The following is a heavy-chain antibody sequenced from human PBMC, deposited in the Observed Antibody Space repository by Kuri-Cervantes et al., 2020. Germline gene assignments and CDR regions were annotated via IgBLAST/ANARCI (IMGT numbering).Heavy chain of an antibody. J-gene: IGHJ1*01. V-gene: IGHV4-39*01. D-gene: IGHD3-22*01. CDR1: GGSISSSNW. CDR2: IYYSGST. Sequence: SQTLPLTCAVSGGSISSSNWWSWVRQPPGKGLEWIGSIYYSGSTYYNPSLKSRVTISVDTSKNQFSLKLSSVTAADTAVYYCGNYYDSSGYYSGYFQHWGQGTLVIVSS. CDR3: GNYYDSSGYYSGYFQH.